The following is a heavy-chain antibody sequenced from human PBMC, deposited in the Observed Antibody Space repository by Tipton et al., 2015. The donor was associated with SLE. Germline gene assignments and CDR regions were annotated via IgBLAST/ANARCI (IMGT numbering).Heavy chain of an antibody. CDR1: GGSMNSYH. V-gene: IGHV4-59*08. CDR2: VSYSGST. CDR3: AVGYCSSTSCQREYFQH. Sequence: TLSLTCTVSGGSMNSYHWSWIRQPPGKGLEWIGYVSYSGSTNYNPSLKSRVTISVDTSKNQFSLKLSSVTAADTAVYYCAVGYCSSTSCQREYFQHWGQGTLVTVSS. J-gene: IGHJ1*01. D-gene: IGHD2-2*01.